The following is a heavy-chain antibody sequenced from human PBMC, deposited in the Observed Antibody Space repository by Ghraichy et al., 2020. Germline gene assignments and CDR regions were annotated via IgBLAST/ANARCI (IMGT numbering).Heavy chain of an antibody. CDR2: IYYSGST. CDR1: GGSISSYY. D-gene: IGHD4-17*01. Sequence: SETLSLTCTVSGGSISSYYWSWIRQPPGKGLEWIGYIYYSGSTNYNPSLKSRVTISVDTSKNQFSLKLSSVTAADTAVYYCARVGRGYGDSLNWFDPWGQGTLVTVSS. V-gene: IGHV4-59*01. J-gene: IGHJ5*02. CDR3: ARVGRGYGDSLNWFDP.